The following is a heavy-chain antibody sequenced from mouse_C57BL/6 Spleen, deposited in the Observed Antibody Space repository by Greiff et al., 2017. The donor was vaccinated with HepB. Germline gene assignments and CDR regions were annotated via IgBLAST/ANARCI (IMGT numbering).Heavy chain of an antibody. J-gene: IGHJ1*03. V-gene: IGHV1-18*01. CDR1: GYTFTDYN. CDR3: ARFTTVADWYFDV. CDR2: INPNNGGT. D-gene: IGHD1-1*01. Sequence: VQLQQSGPELVKPGASVKIPCKASGYTFTDYNMDWVKQSHGKSLEWIGDINPNNGGTIYNQKFKGKATLTVDKSSSTAYMELRSLTSEDTAVYYCARFTTVADWYFDVWGTGTTVTVSS.